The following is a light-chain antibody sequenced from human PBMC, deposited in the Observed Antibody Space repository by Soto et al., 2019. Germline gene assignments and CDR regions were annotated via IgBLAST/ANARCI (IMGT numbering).Light chain of an antibody. J-gene: IGLJ1*01. CDR2: EVS. CDR1: SSDVGGYNY. CDR3: SSYTSSSTPLD. Sequence: QSALTQPASVSESPGQSITISCTGTSSDVGGYNYVSWYQQHPGKAPKLMIYEVSNRPSGVSNRFSGSKSGNTASLTISGLQAEDEADYYCSSYTSSSTPLDFGTGTKLTVL. V-gene: IGLV2-14*01.